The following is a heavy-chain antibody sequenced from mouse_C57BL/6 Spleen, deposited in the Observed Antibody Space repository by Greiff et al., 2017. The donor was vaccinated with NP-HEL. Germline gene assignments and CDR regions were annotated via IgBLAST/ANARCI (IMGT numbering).Heavy chain of an antibody. Sequence: QVQLQQSGPELVKPGASVKISCKASGYAFSSSWMNWVKQRPGKGLEWIGRIYPGDGDTNYNGKFKGKATLTADKSSSTAYMQLSSLTSEDSAVYFCARSGDGSFADWGQGTLVTVSA. J-gene: IGHJ3*01. V-gene: IGHV1-82*01. CDR3: ARSGDGSFAD. CDR1: GYAFSSSW. D-gene: IGHD2-3*01. CDR2: IYPGDGDT.